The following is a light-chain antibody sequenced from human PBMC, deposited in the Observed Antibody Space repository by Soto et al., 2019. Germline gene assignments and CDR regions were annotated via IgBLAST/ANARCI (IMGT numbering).Light chain of an antibody. CDR2: DAS. J-gene: IGKJ1*01. CDR1: QSISRW. V-gene: IGKV1-5*01. CDR3: QNDNGYSTWT. Sequence: DIQMTQSPSTLSASVGDRVTIACRASQSISRWLAWYQQKPGKAPKVLIWDASSLHRGVPSRFSGSGYETEVTLTISRLQPDDFGTYYCQNDNGYSTWTFGQGTTVEIK.